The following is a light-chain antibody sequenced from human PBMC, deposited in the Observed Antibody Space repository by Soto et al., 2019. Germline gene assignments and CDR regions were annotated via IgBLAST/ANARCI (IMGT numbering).Light chain of an antibody. CDR1: QNVGGRF. CDR3: QQYGTSPIA. V-gene: IGKV3-20*01. CDR2: VAS. Sequence: EILLTQSPCTLSLSPGERATLSCRASQNVGGRFLAWYQQKPGQAPRLLINVASTRATGIPDRFSGSGSGTDFTLTISRLEPEDFAVYYCQQYGTSPIAFGQGTRLEIK. J-gene: IGKJ5*01.